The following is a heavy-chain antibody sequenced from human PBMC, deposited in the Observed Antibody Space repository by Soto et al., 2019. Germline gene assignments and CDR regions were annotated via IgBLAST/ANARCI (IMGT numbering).Heavy chain of an antibody. CDR1: GFTFSSYG. CDR2: IWYDGSNK. D-gene: IGHD4-17*01. V-gene: IGHV3-33*01. J-gene: IGHJ4*02. CDR3: ARVAGYGDYPFDY. Sequence: VQLVESGGGVVQPGRSLRLSCAASGFTFSSYGMHWVRQAPGKGLEWVAVIWYDGSNKYYADSVKGRFTISRDNSKNTLYLQMNSLRAEDTAVYYCARVAGYGDYPFDYWGQGTLVTVSS.